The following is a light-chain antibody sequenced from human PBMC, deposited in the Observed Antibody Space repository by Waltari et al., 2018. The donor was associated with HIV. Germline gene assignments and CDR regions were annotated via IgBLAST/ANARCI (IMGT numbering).Light chain of an antibody. V-gene: IGLV1-44*01. Sequence: QSVLTQPPSASGTPGQRVTISCSGSSSNIGINSVHWYQQLPGAAPTLLIYTNNQRPSGVPDRFSGSKSGTSASLAISGLQSEDEADYYCEAWDDSLNGFVFGAGTKVTVL. CDR1: SSNIGINS. CDR2: TNN. J-gene: IGLJ1*01. CDR3: EAWDDSLNGFV.